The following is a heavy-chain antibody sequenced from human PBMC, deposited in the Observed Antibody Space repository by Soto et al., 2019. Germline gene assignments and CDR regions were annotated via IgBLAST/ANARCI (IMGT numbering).Heavy chain of an antibody. Sequence: XSVKVSCRASGYTFTSYEIHLVRQATGQGLECMGWINPNSGNTGYAQKFQGRVTMTRNTSISTAYMELSSLRSEDTAVYYCERVGATKWFDTWGQGTLVTVSS. CDR3: ERVGATKWFDT. J-gene: IGHJ5*02. V-gene: IGHV1-8*01. D-gene: IGHD1-26*01. CDR1: GYTFTSYE. CDR2: INPNSGNT.